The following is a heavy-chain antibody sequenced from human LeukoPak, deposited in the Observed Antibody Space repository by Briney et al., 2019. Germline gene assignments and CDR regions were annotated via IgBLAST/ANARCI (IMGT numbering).Heavy chain of an antibody. CDR2: IIPILGIA. CDR1: GGTFGSYA. D-gene: IGHD3-9*01. J-gene: IGHJ4*02. Sequence: SVKVSCKASGGTFGSYAISWVRQAPGQGLECMGRIIPILGIANYAQKFQGRVTITADKSTSTAYMELSSLRSEDTAVYYCARDLFSSYHILTGYLGPPNFADYWGQGTLVTVSS. V-gene: IGHV1-69*04. CDR3: ARDLFSSYHILTGYLGPPNFADY.